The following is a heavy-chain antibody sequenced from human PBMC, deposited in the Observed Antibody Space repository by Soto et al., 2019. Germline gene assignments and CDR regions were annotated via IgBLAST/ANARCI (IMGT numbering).Heavy chain of an antibody. CDR2: VSTNDDRT. Sequence: QVHMVQSGPEVKMPGASVKVSCKTSGYTFTAYGLAWLRQAPGQRPERMGWVSTNDDRTNYARKFQGRVTMTTDRSTTTTSMELRSLGTDNTAVYYCARELNTDSSAYYSFAFCGQGTLVTVSS. V-gene: IGHV1-18*01. CDR1: GYTFTAYG. D-gene: IGHD3-22*01. CDR3: ARELNTDSSAYYSFAF. J-gene: IGHJ4*02.